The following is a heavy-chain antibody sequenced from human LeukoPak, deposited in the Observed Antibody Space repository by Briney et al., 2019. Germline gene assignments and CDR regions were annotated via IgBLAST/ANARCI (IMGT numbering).Heavy chain of an antibody. CDR2: IIPIFGTA. CDR3: ARANSHYYDSSGYPDY. V-gene: IGHV1-69*05. D-gene: IGHD3-22*01. J-gene: IGHJ4*02. Sequence: RASVKVSCKASGGTFSSYAISWVRQAPGQGLEWMGGIIPIFGTANYAQKFQGRVTITTDESTSTAYMELSSLRSEDTAVYYCARANSHYYDSSGYPDYWGQGTLVTVSS. CDR1: GGTFSSYA.